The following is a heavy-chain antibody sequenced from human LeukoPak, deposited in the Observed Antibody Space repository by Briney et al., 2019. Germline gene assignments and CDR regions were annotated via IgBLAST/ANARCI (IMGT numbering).Heavy chain of an antibody. CDR3: ARDALHTAHFDY. D-gene: IGHD5-18*01. CDR1: GFTFSSYT. J-gene: IGHJ4*02. Sequence: GGSLSLSCAASGFTFSSYTMNWVRQAPAKGLQWVSTVSASSDIHYSDSVKGRFTISRDNARNSLYLQMNSLRDEDTAVYYRARDALHTAHFDYWGQGTLVTVSS. V-gene: IGHV3-48*02. CDR2: VSASSDI.